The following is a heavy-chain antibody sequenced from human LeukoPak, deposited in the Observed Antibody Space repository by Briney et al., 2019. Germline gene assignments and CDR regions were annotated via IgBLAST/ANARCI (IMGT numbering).Heavy chain of an antibody. Sequence: PGGSLRLSCLGSGFNFNDAYMNWVRQAPGKGLEWVGRVKSIRDGGTTDDTAPVKGRFTISRDDSKRTVYLQMNGLKTEDTAVYFCTARVVTTNEFWGQGTLVTVSS. D-gene: IGHD2-21*02. V-gene: IGHV3-15*01. CDR1: GFNFNDAY. CDR2: VKSIRDGGTT. CDR3: TARVVTTNEF. J-gene: IGHJ4*02.